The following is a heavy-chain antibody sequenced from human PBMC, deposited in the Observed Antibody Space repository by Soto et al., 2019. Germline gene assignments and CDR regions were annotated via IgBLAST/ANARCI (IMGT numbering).Heavy chain of an antibody. CDR3: ARDKSPYSSGWHNRHFDY. D-gene: IGHD6-19*01. Sequence: QVQLVESGGGVVQPGRSLRLSCAASGFTFSSYAMHWVRQAPGKGLEWVAVISYDGSNKYYAHSVKGRFTISRDNSKNTLYLQMNSLRAEDTAVYYCARDKSPYSSGWHNRHFDYWGQGTLVTVSS. V-gene: IGHV3-30-3*01. CDR2: ISYDGSNK. CDR1: GFTFSSYA. J-gene: IGHJ4*02.